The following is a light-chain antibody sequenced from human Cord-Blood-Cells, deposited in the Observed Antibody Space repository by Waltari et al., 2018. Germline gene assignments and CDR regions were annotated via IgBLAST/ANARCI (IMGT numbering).Light chain of an antibody. CDR1: SSDVGCYNY. V-gene: IGLV2-14*01. CDR2: DVS. CDR3: SSYTSRSTWV. Sequence: QSALTQPASVSGSPGHVLTITCTGTSSDVGCYNYVSWYQQHPGNAPKLMIYDVSKQPSGVSHRSSGSKPGNTAFLTISGLPAEDEADYYCSSYTSRSTWVFGGGTKLTVL. J-gene: IGLJ3*02.